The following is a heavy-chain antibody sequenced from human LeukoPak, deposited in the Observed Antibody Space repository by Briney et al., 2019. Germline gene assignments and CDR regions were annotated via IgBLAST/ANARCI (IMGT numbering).Heavy chain of an antibody. CDR1: GFTFSSYA. CDR3: AKDQNSSGPKVYFQH. CDR2: ISYDGSNK. Sequence: GGSLRLSCAASGFTFSSYAMHWVRQAPGKGLEWVAVISYDGSNKYYADSVKGRFTISRDNSKNTLYLQMNSLRAEDTAVYYCAKDQNSSGPKVYFQHWGQGTLVTVSS. D-gene: IGHD6-19*01. V-gene: IGHV3-30*07. J-gene: IGHJ1*01.